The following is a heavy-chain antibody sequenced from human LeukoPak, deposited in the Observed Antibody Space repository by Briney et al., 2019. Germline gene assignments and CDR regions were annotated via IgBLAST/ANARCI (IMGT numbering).Heavy chain of an antibody. CDR2: IKQDGKEK. Sequence: ETLSLTCSVSGVSISSSSYYWGWIRQPPGKGLEWVANIKQDGKEKYYADSVKGRFTISRDNDKTSLDLQMNSLRADDTAVYYCARDTLGEGEDANYAVYYFDYWGQGTVVTVSS. J-gene: IGHJ4*02. CDR1: GVSISSSSYY. D-gene: IGHD4/OR15-4a*01. CDR3: ARDTLGEGEDANYAVYYFDY. V-gene: IGHV3-7*01.